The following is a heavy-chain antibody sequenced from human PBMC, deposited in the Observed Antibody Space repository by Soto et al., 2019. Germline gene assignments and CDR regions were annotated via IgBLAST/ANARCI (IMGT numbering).Heavy chain of an antibody. CDR1: GYTFTSYA. CDR2: INAGNGNT. D-gene: IGHD2-15*01. J-gene: IGHJ5*02. CDR3: AREGYCSGGNCYSYRWFDP. V-gene: IGHV1-3*01. Sequence: ASVKVSCKASGYTFTSYAMHWVRQAPGQRLEWMGWINAGNGNTKYSQKFQGRVTITRDTSASTAYMELSSLRSEDTAVYYCAREGYCSGGNCYSYRWFDPWGQGTLVTVSS.